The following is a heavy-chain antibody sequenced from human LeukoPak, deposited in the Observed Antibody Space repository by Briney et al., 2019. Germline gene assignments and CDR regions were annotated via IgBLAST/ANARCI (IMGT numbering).Heavy chain of an antibody. Sequence: GGSLRPSCADSGFTVSGNYMSWVRQAPGKGLEWVSVIYSGGSTYYADSVKGRFTISRDNSKNTLYLQMNSLRAEDTAVYYCARGPFYCSSTSYHRAPFDPWGQGTLVTVSS. J-gene: IGHJ5*02. V-gene: IGHV3-53*01. CDR1: GFTVSGNY. CDR3: ARGPFYCSSTSYHRAPFDP. D-gene: IGHD2-2*01. CDR2: IYSGGST.